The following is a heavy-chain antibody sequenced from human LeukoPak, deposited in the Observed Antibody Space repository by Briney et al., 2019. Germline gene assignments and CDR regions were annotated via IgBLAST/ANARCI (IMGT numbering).Heavy chain of an antibody. CDR2: ISGSGGNT. J-gene: IGHJ4*02. Sequence: GGSLRLSCAASGFTFSSYAMSWVRQAPGKGLEWVSSISGSGGNTYYADSVKGRFTISRDNSKGTLYLQMNSLRAEDTAVYYCAKQPNSGGSCYFFDYWGQGTLVTVSS. CDR3: AKQPNSGGSCYFFDY. D-gene: IGHD2-15*01. V-gene: IGHV3-23*01. CDR1: GFTFSSYA.